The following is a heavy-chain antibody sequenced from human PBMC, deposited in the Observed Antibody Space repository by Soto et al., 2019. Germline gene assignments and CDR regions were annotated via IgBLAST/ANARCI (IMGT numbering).Heavy chain of an antibody. CDR2: ITPFSGDV. CDR1: GNTFTYRY. J-gene: IGHJ4*02. D-gene: IGHD1-26*01. V-gene: IGHV1-45*02. Sequence: VKVSCKALGNTFTYRYLHWVRQAPGQALEWMGWITPFSGDVHYAQKFQERVTITRDRSINTAYMQMSSLRSEDTAMYFCASGGAGSGPFTWELPDHWGQGTLVTVSS. CDR3: ASGGAGSGPFTWELPDH.